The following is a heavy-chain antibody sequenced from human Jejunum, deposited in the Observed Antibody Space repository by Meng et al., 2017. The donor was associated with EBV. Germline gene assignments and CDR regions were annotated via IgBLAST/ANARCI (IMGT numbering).Heavy chain of an antibody. CDR3: AKDNGPIVAADTPLDS. CDR1: GFTVSSNY. J-gene: IGHJ4*02. Sequence: EVQLVESGGGLLQLGGSVCHSCAVSGFTVSSNYISWVRQAPGKGLEWVSVIYSGGSTYYADSVKGRFTISRDNSKNTLYLQMNSLRAEDTAVYYCAKDNGPIVAADTPLDSWGQGTLVTVSS. D-gene: IGHD6-25*01. CDR2: IYSGGST. V-gene: IGHV3-53*01.